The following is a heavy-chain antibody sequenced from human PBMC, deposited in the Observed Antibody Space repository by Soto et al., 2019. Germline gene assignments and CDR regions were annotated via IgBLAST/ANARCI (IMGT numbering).Heavy chain of an antibody. J-gene: IGHJ4*02. Sequence: GGSQRHCCAASEFTVSSYAMHWVRKAPGKGLEWVAVISYDGSNKYYADSVKGRFTISRDNSKNTLYLQMNSLRAEDMAVYYCATPSYDSSWQLDYWGQGTLVTVSS. V-gene: IGHV3-30-3*01. CDR2: ISYDGSNK. D-gene: IGHD3-22*01. CDR1: EFTVSSYA. CDR3: ATPSYDSSWQLDY.